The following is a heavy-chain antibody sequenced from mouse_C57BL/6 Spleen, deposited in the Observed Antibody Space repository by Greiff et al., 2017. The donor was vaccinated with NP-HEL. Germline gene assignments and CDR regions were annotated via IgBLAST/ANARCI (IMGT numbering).Heavy chain of an antibody. J-gene: IGHJ4*01. Sequence: EVKLVESGPGLVKPSQSLSLTCSVTGYSITSGYYWNWIRQSPGNKLEWMGYISYDGSNNYNASLKNRISITRDKSKNQFFLKLNSVTTADTSTSYCASDNYPYYAMDYWGQGTSVTVSS. V-gene: IGHV3-6*01. CDR3: ASDNYPYYAMDY. CDR2: ISYDGSN. CDR1: GYSITSGYY. D-gene: IGHD2-1*01.